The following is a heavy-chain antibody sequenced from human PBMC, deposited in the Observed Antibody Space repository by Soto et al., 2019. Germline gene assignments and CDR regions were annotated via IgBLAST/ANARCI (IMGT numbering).Heavy chain of an antibody. CDR1: GGSIIRGDYY. V-gene: IGHV4-30-4*01. CDR3: SILGGSYAVPHFDY. CDR2: IYYSGST. Sequence: PSETLSFTCTVSGGSIIRGDYYWIWIRQPPGKGLEWIGYIYYSGSTYYNPSLKSRVTISVDTSKNQFSLKLSSVTAADTAVYYCSILGGSYAVPHFDYWGQGTLVTVSS. J-gene: IGHJ4*02. D-gene: IGHD1-26*01.